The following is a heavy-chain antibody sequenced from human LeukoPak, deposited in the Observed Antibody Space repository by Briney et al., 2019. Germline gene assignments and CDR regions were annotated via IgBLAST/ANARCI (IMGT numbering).Heavy chain of an antibody. CDR2: VNSDGSRA. CDR1: GLTFSSYL. V-gene: IGHV3-74*01. CDR3: ERDPSEYEWQRGWYRDF. Sequence: PGGSLRLSCAPSGLTFSSYLMHWVRQAPGKGLVWGSRVNSDGSRAANADSVKGRFTISRDNSHSRLTLHMNNLRVEDTAVYYCERDPSEYEWQRGWYRDFWGQGSQVTVSS. D-gene: IGHD6-19*01. J-gene: IGHJ4*02.